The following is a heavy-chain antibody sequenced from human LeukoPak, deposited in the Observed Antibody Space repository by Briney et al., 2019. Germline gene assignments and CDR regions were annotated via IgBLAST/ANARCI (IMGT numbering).Heavy chain of an antibody. Sequence: SETLSLTCTVSGGSISSYYWSWIRQPPGKGLEWIGYIYYSGNTNYNPSLKSRVTISVDTSKNQFSLKLSSVTAADTAVYYCARDRTPIDYWGQGTLVTVPS. J-gene: IGHJ4*02. V-gene: IGHV4-59*01. CDR1: GGSISSYY. CDR2: IYYSGNT. CDR3: ARDRTPIDY.